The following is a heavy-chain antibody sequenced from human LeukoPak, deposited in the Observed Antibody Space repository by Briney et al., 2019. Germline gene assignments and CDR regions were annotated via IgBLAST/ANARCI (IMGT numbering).Heavy chain of an antibody. CDR3: ARLASITMIVVVITSDAFDI. J-gene: IGHJ3*02. D-gene: IGHD3-22*01. V-gene: IGHV4-39*01. CDR1: GGTISSSSYY. CDR2: IYYSGST. Sequence: PSETLSLTCTVSGGTISSSSYYWGWIRQPPGTGLEGIGSIYYSGSTYYNPSLKSRVTISVDTSKNQFSLKLSSVTAADTAVYYCARLASITMIVVVITSDAFDIWGQGTMVTVSS.